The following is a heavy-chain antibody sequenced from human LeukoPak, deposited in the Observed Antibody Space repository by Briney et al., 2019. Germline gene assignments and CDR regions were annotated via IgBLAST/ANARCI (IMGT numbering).Heavy chain of an antibody. CDR2: ISGSGGST. CDR3: AKDRRTDYRGAWY. Sequence: GGSLRLSCAASGFTFSSYAMTWVRQAPGKGLEWVPTISGSGGSTHYADSAKGRFTISRDNSKNTLYLQMNSLRAGDTAVYYCAKDRRTDYRGAWYWGQGTLVSVSS. J-gene: IGHJ4*02. CDR1: GFTFSSYA. V-gene: IGHV3-23*01. D-gene: IGHD6-19*01.